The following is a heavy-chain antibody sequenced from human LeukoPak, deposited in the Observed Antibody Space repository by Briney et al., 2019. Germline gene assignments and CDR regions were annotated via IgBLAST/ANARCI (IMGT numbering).Heavy chain of an antibody. CDR2: ISGSGGSI. Sequence: PGGSLRLSCAASGFTFSDYYMSWIRQAPGKGPEWVSYISGSGGSISYADSVKGRFTISRDNAKNSLYLQMNSLRAEDTAIYYCARAPYSSTWYYFDYWGQGTPVTVSS. J-gene: IGHJ4*02. CDR1: GFTFSDYY. CDR3: ARAPYSSTWYYFDY. V-gene: IGHV3-11*01. D-gene: IGHD6-13*01.